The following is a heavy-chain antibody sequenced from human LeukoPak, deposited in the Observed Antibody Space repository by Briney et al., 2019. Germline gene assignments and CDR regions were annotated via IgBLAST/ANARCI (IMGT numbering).Heavy chain of an antibody. Sequence: GGSLRLSCAASGFTFSSYAMSWVRQAPGKGLQWVSAVSPGGDKTYYADSVKGRFTVSRDNSRNTLYLQRNSLRADDTAVYFCAKEKAVARSSGWHAFDVWGQGSLVTVS. CDR1: GFTFSSYA. V-gene: IGHV3-23*01. CDR3: AKEKAVARSSGWHAFDV. CDR2: VSPGGDKT. D-gene: IGHD6-19*01. J-gene: IGHJ3*01.